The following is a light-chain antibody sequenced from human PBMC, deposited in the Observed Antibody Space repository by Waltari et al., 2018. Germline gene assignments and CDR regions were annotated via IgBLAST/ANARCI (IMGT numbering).Light chain of an antibody. CDR3: QQLDKYPLT. Sequence: DIQMTQSPLSLSASVGDRVTVTCRASQSVSTHLNWYQHKPGKAPKLLIYGASTLQSGVPSRFSGSGSGTDFTLTISSLQPGDFATYYCQQLDKYPLTFGGGTKVEIK. V-gene: IGKV1-9*01. J-gene: IGKJ4*01. CDR1: QSVSTH. CDR2: GAS.